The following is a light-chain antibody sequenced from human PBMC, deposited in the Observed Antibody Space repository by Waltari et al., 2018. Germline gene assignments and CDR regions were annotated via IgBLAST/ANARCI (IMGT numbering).Light chain of an antibody. CDR1: QSLSGDY. CDR2: DVS. CDR3: QQYGKSPFA. J-gene: IGKJ5*01. V-gene: IGKV3-20*01. Sequence: EIVLTQSPGTLSLSPGERVTLSCRASQSLSGDYVAWYQPTPCQAPRLLFYDVSRRATGIPDRFSGSGCGTDFTLTISRLEPGDFAVYYCQQYGKSPFAFGQGTRLEIK.